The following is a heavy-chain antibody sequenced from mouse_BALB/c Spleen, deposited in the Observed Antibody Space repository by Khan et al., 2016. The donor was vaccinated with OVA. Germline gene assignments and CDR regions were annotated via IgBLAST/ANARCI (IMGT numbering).Heavy chain of an antibody. CDR3: ARLADYYGSGGFAY. D-gene: IGHD1-1*01. Sequence: VQLKQSGGDLVKPGGSLKLSCAASGFTFSTYGMSLVRQTPHKMLEWVATIISGGSYTYSPDSVKGCFTIFRDNATNTLYLQMSSLESEDTAMYYCARLADYYGSGGFAYWGQGTLVTVSA. CDR2: IISGGSYT. CDR1: GFTFSTYG. V-gene: IGHV5-6*01. J-gene: IGHJ3*01.